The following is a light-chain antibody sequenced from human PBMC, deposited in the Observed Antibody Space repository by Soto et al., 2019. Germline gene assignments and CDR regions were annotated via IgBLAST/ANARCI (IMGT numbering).Light chain of an antibody. V-gene: IGKV1-39*01. CDR1: QSISNN. CDR3: HQTYSFPPT. CDR2: AAS. Sequence: DIQMTQSPSSLSASVGDSVTITCRASQSISNNVNWYQHKLGKAPTLLIYAASVLQSGAPSKFSGSGSGTDFTLTITSLQPEDFAVYYCHQTYSFPPTFGQGTKLDI. J-gene: IGKJ2*01.